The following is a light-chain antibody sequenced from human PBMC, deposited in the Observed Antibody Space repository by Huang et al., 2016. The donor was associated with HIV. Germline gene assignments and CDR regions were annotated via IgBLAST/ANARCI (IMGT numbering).Light chain of an antibody. J-gene: IGKJ4*01. Sequence: EIVMTQSPATLSVSPGQRVTLSCRANRSVSTNLAWYQQRHGQAPRPLIYGSSTRAPGIPARFSGSGSGTYFTLTISSLQSEDFALYYCHQYNNWLLSFGGGTRV. CDR2: GSS. V-gene: IGKV3-15*01. CDR3: HQYNNWLLS. CDR1: RSVSTN.